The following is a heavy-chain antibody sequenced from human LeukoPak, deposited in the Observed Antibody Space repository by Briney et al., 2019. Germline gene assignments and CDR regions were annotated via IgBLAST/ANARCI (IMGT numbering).Heavy chain of an antibody. V-gene: IGHV1-2*02. CDR2: INPNSGGT. Sequence: GASVKVSCKASGYTFTGYYMHWVRQAPGQGLEWMGWINPNSGGTNYAQKFQGRVTMTRDTSISTAYMELSRLRSDDTAVYYCARDGGRTKVFGGYSWAFDIWGQGTMVTVSS. CDR3: ARDGGRTKVFGGYSWAFDI. J-gene: IGHJ3*02. CDR1: GYTFTGYY. D-gene: IGHD3-10*01.